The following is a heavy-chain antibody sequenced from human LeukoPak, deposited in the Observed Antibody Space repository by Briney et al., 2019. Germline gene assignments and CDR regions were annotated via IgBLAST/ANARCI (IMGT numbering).Heavy chain of an antibody. J-gene: IGHJ4*02. CDR2: ISAYNGNT. CDR1: GYTFTSNY. CDR3: ARDSGIAVAGTDFDY. D-gene: IGHD6-19*01. Sequence: GASVKVSCKASGYTFTSNYIHWVRQAPGQGLEWMGWISAYNGNTNYAQKLQGRVTMTTDTSTSTAYMELRSLRSDDTAVYYCARDSGIAVAGTDFDYWGQGTLVTVSS. V-gene: IGHV1-18*04.